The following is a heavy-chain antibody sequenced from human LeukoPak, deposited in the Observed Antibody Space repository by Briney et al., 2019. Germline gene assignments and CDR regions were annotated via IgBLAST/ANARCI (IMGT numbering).Heavy chain of an antibody. D-gene: IGHD6-13*01. J-gene: IGHJ4*02. CDR3: ARVSVAGTGPDY. Sequence: PSETLSLTCTVSGGSVSSSNYYWGWIRQPPAKGLEWVGFFSYNVHSDYNPSLKSRVTISVDTSKNQFSLRLSSVTAADTAIYYCARVSVAGTGPDYWGQGTLVTVSS. CDR1: GGSVSSSNYY. CDR2: FSYNVHS. V-gene: IGHV4-61*01.